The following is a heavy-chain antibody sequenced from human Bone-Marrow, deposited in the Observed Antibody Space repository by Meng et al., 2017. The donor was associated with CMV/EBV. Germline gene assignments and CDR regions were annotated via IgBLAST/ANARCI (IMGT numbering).Heavy chain of an antibody. V-gene: IGHV3-53*01. CDR3: ARERIRYLEWTSSYGMDV. J-gene: IGHJ6*02. D-gene: IGHD3-3*01. Sequence: LSLTCAASGFTVSSNYMSWVRQAPGKGLQWVSVIYNDGATYSADSVKGRFTISRDTSENSVYLQMNTLRAEDTAVYYCARERIRYLEWTSSYGMDVWGQGTTVTVSS. CDR1: GFTVSSNY. CDR2: IYNDGAT.